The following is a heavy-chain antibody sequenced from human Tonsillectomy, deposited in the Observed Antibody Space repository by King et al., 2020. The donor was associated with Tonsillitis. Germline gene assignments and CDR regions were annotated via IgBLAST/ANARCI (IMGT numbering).Heavy chain of an antibody. V-gene: IGHV4-39*01. J-gene: IGHJ5*01. CDR2: IYYTGST. Sequence: QLQESGPGLVKPSETLSLTCTVSGGSISSSGFSWGWIRQPPGKRLEWIGNIYYTGSTYYNPSLKSRVTISVDTSKNQFSLKLSSVSATDTAIYYCARGDGEFSRGWWFDSWGQGTLVPVSS. CDR1: GGSISSSGFS. D-gene: IGHD6-19*01. CDR3: ARGDGEFSRGWWFDS.